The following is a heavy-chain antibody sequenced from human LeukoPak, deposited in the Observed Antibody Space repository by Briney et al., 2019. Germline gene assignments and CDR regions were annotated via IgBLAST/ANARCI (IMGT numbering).Heavy chain of an antibody. CDR3: AKDPPLRYCSGGSCSPDY. V-gene: IGHV3-30*02. J-gene: IGHJ4*02. Sequence: PGGSLRLSCAASGFTFNSYGMHWVRQAPGKGLEWVAFIRYDGTNKYYADSVKGRFTISRDNSKNTLYLQMNSLRAEDTAVYYCAKDPPLRYCSGGSCSPDYWGQGTLVTVSS. CDR2: IRYDGTNK. CDR1: GFTFNSYG. D-gene: IGHD2-15*01.